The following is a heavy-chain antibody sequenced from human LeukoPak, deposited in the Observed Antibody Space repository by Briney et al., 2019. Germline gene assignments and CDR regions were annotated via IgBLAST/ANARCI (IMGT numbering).Heavy chain of an antibody. CDR1: GFTFSNYN. CDR2: ITSSSSYV. V-gene: IGHV3-21*01. D-gene: IGHD5-12*01. J-gene: IGHJ6*03. CDR3: ARDPYSGSYGNNYYYYLDV. Sequence: GGSLRLSCEASGFTFSNYNMNWVRQAPGQRLEWVSPITSSSSYVFYADSVKGRFTISRDNAQNSLYLQMNSLRAEDTAVYYCARDPYSGSYGNNYYYYLDVWGKGTTVSISS.